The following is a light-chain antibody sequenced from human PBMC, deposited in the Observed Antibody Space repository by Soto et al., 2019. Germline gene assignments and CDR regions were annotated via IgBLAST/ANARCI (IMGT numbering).Light chain of an antibody. J-gene: IGKJ2*01. CDR1: QSVTSSF. CDR3: QQYGTSPPYP. CDR2: GAS. Sequence: EIVLTQSPGTLSLSPGERATLSCRASQSVTSSFLAWYQLKPGQAPRLLIYGASSRATGIPDRFSGSGSGTDFTLTISRLEPEDFAVYYCQQYGTSPPYPFGQGTKLEIK. V-gene: IGKV3-20*01.